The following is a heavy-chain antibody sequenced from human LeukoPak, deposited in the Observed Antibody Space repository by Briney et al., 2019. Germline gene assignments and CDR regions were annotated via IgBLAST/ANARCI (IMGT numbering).Heavy chain of an antibody. CDR3: ARGPNYDILRGVDYYGMDV. Sequence: ASVKVSCKVSGYTLTELSMHWVRQAPGKGLEWMGGFDPEDGETIYAQKFQGRVTITRDTSASTAYMELSSLRSEDTAVYYCARGPNYDILRGVDYYGMDVWGQGTTVTVSS. J-gene: IGHJ6*02. CDR1: GYTLTELS. D-gene: IGHD3-9*01. V-gene: IGHV1-24*01. CDR2: FDPEDGET.